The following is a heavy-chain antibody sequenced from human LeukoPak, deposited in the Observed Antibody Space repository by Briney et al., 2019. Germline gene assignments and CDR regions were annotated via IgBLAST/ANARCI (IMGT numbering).Heavy chain of an antibody. D-gene: IGHD3-3*01. CDR2: IYYSGST. J-gene: IGHJ6*03. Sequence: PSETLSLTCTVSGGSISSYYWSWIRQPPGKGLEWIGSIYYSGSTYYNPSLKSRVTISVDTSKNQFSLKLSSVTAADTAVYYCARQGPYYDFWSGLSYYYYYMDVWGKGATVTVSS. CDR1: GGSISSYY. V-gene: IGHV4-59*05. CDR3: ARQGPYYDFWSGLSYYYYYMDV.